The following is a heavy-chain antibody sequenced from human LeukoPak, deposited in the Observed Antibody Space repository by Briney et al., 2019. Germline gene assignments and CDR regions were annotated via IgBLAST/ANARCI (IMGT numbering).Heavy chain of an antibody. Sequence: GGSLRLSCAASGFTFSSYAMSWVRQAPGKGLEWVSTFNGTGTNSYADAVKGRVTIPRDNSKNTLYLQMNNLRAEDTAVYYCAKLKQWQPQRYFFEYWGQGALVTVAS. D-gene: IGHD6-19*01. CDR3: AKLKQWQPQRYFFEY. V-gene: IGHV3-23*01. CDR2: FNGTGTN. CDR1: GFTFSSYA. J-gene: IGHJ4*02.